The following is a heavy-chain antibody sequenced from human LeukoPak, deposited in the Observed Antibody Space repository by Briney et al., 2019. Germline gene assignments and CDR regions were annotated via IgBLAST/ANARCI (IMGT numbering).Heavy chain of an antibody. Sequence: GGSLRLSCAASGFSFTSYAMSWVRQAPGKGLEWASAITGSGGTKYYADSVKGRFTISRDSSKNTLFLQMNSLRAEDTAVYSCAKDLAPFTNAWYAFDYWGRGILVTVSS. CDR2: ITGSGGTK. CDR3: AKDLAPFTNAWYAFDY. CDR1: GFSFTSYA. J-gene: IGHJ4*02. D-gene: IGHD6-13*01. V-gene: IGHV3-23*01.